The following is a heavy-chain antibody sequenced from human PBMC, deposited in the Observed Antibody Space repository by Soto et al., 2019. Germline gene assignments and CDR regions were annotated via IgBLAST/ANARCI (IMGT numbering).Heavy chain of an antibody. CDR2: IKSKTDGGTT. CDR3: TTEAWGSYDLQGGPYPLYYYYYGMDV. D-gene: IGHD1-26*01. Sequence: GGSLRLSCAASGFTFSNAWMNWVRQAPGKGLEWVGRIKSKTDGGTTDYAAPVKGRFTISRDDSKNTLYLQMNSLKTEDTAVYYCTTEAWGSYDLQGGPYPLYYYYYGMDVWGQGTTVTVSS. V-gene: IGHV3-15*07. CDR1: GFTFSNAW. J-gene: IGHJ6*02.